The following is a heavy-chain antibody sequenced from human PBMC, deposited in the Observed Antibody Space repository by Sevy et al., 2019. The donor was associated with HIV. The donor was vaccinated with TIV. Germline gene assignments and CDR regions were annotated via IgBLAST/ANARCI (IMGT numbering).Heavy chain of an antibody. V-gene: IGHV3-23*01. CDR3: AKDSYFDNTLFDY. J-gene: IGHJ4*02. CDR2: ISGPGYGT. CDR1: GFTFNTHA. D-gene: IGHD3-22*01. Sequence: GGSLRLSCAASGFTFNTHAMNWVRQAPGKGLEWVSVISGPGYGTNYANSVKGRFTISRDNSKNTLYLQMNSLRAEDTAVYYCAKDSYFDNTLFDYWGQGTLVTVSS.